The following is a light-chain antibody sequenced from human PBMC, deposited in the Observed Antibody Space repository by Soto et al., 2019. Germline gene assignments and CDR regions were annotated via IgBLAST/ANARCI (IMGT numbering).Light chain of an antibody. CDR1: QSVLYSSNNKNY. CDR2: CAS. V-gene: IGKV4-1*01. Sequence: DMLMAQSPDSLAVSLGERATINCKSSQSVLYSSNNKNYLAWYQQKPGQPPNLLIYCASTREFGFPDRFSGSGCGRDVTITISSLQAEDAAVYYYEQYYIYHQWPVGQGTMV. CDR3: EQYYIYHQWP. J-gene: IGKJ1*01.